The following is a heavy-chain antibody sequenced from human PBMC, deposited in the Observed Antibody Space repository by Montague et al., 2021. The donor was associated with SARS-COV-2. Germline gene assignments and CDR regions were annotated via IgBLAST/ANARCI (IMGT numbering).Heavy chain of an antibody. J-gene: IGHJ4*02. CDR1: GGSISTGSYY. V-gene: IGHV4-39*01. CDR3: VRGGDYTDYGRVDY. Sequence: SETLSLTCSFSGGSISTGSYYWGWIRQPPRQGLEWIGSIYYSGDTYYXXXVKSRVTISVDTSKNQFSLGLSSVTAADTAVYYCVRGGDYTDYGRVDYWGQGTMVIVSS. CDR2: IYYSGDT. D-gene: IGHD4-11*01.